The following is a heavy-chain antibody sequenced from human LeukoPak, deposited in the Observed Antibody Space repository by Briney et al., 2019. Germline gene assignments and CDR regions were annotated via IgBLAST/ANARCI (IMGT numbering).Heavy chain of an antibody. D-gene: IGHD2-2*01. J-gene: IGHJ4*02. CDR3: ARGVSGVCSSTSCYANFDY. CDR2: FDPEDGET. V-gene: IGHV1-24*01. CDR1: GYTPTELS. Sequence: ASVKVSCKVSGYTPTELSMHWVRQAPGKGLEWMGGFDPEDGETIYAQKFQGRVTMTEDTSTDTAYMELSSLRSEDTAVYYCARGVSGVCSSTSCYANFDYWGQGTLVTVSS.